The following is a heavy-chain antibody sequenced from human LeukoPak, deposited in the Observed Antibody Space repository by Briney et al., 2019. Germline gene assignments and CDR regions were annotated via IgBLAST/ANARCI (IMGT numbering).Heavy chain of an antibody. CDR2: INSDGSTP. V-gene: IGHV3-74*01. CDR3: ARPSYPHWYFDL. Sequence: GGSLRLSCAAPGFTFISYWMHWARQPPGKGLVWVSRINSDGSTPTYADSVKGRFTISRDNANNTLYLQMNSLGAEDTAVYYCARPSYPHWYFDLWGRGTLVTVSS. J-gene: IGHJ2*01. CDR1: GFTFISYW.